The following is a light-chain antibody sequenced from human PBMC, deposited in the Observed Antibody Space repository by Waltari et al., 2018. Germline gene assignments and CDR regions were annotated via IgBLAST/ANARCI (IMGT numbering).Light chain of an antibody. Sequence: QTVVTQEPSLSVSPGGTVTLTCALSSGSVPTPSYATWYRQTPGQPPRTLLYKANTRSSGVPDRFSGSILGNKVALTITGAQADDESDYYCSLYMGSGIWVFGGGTKLTVL. CDR2: KAN. CDR1: SGSVPTPSY. J-gene: IGLJ3*02. V-gene: IGLV8-61*01. CDR3: SLYMGSGIWV.